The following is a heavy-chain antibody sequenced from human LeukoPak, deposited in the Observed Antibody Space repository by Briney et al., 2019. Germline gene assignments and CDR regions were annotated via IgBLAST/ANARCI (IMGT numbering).Heavy chain of an antibody. V-gene: IGHV3-23*01. CDR3: VKSSSWFFQD. CDR1: EFIFSNSD. Sequence: GGSLRLSCAASEFIFSNSDMSWVRQAPGKGLEWVSGISGNDDRTFYTGSVRGRFTISRDNSKYTLDLQMDSLRAEDTAVYYCVKSSSWFFQDWGQGTLVTVSS. D-gene: IGHD6-13*01. CDR2: ISGNDDRT. J-gene: IGHJ4*02.